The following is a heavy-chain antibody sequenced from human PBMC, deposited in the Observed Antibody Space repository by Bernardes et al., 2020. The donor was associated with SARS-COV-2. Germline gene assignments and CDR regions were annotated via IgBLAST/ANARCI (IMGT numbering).Heavy chain of an antibody. Sequence: GGSLILSCAASGFSFSSYWMHWVRQAPGKGLVWVSRINGDGSNTAYADSVKGRFTISRDNAKNTLYLQMNSLRAEDTAVYYCEVNYYYGMDVWGQGTTVTVSS. CDR3: EVNYYYGMDV. CDR1: GFSFSSYW. J-gene: IGHJ6*02. CDR2: INGDGSNT. V-gene: IGHV3-74*01.